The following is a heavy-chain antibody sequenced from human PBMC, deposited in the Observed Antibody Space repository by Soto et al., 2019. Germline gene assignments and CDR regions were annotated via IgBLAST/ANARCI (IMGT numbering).Heavy chain of an antibody. J-gene: IGHJ4*02. CDR2: INAYKGNT. Sequence: QVPLVQSGAEVKKPGASVKVSCKASGYTFTSYGISWVRQAPGQGVEWMGWINAYKGNTNYAQKRQGRVTRTTDKPTSQAYMGLRGLRSDDTAVYYCAREAGVSGELYYWGQGTLVTVSS. D-gene: IGHD3-16*01. CDR1: GYTFTSYG. CDR3: AREAGVSGELYY. V-gene: IGHV1-18*01.